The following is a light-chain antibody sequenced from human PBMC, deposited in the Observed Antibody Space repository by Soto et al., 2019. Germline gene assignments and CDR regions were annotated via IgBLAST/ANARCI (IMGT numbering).Light chain of an antibody. CDR1: QSVSSSY. Sequence: EIVLTQFPGTLSLSPGERATLSCRASQSVSSSYLAWYQQKPGQAPRLLIYGASSRATGIPDRFSGSGSGTDFTLTISRLEPEDFAVYYCQQYGRSPLVTFGQGTRLEIK. V-gene: IGKV3-20*01. J-gene: IGKJ5*01. CDR2: GAS. CDR3: QQYGRSPLVT.